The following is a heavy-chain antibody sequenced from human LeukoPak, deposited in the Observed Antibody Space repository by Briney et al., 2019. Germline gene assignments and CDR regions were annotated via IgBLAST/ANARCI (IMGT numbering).Heavy chain of an antibody. J-gene: IGHJ5*02. D-gene: IGHD3-22*01. V-gene: IGHV3-48*03. CDR1: GFTFSSYE. Sequence: GGSLRLSCAASGFTFSSYEMDWVRQAPGKGLEWVSYISSSGSTIYYADSVKGRFTISRDNAKNSLYLQMNSLRAEDTAVYYCARDYYDSSGYYNWFDPWGQGTLVTVSS. CDR2: ISSSGSTI. CDR3: ARDYYDSSGYYNWFDP.